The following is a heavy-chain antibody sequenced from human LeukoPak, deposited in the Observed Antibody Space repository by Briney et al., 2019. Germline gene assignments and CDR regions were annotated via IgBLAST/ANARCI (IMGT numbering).Heavy chain of an antibody. CDR1: GFTFSSYA. J-gene: IGHJ4*02. CDR2: ISGSGGST. D-gene: IGHD4-17*01. Sequence: GGSLRLSCAASGFTFSSYAMSWVRQAPGKGLEWVSAISGSGGSTYYADSVKGRFTISRDNSKNTLYLQMNSLRAEDTAVYYCARAGRADGDYHYFDYWGQGTLVTVSS. V-gene: IGHV3-23*01. CDR3: ARAGRADGDYHYFDY.